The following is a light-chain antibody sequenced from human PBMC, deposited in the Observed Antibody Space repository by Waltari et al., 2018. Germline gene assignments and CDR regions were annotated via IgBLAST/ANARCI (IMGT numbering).Light chain of an antibody. CDR1: QTVSSNF. Sequence: EIVLTQSPGTLSLSPGERATLSCRPSQTVSSNFLAWYQQKRGHAPRLLIYGASNRATGIPDRFSGSGSGTHFTLTISRLEPEDFAVYYCQQYGQTFGQGTKVEIK. J-gene: IGKJ1*01. CDR2: GAS. V-gene: IGKV3-20*01. CDR3: QQYGQT.